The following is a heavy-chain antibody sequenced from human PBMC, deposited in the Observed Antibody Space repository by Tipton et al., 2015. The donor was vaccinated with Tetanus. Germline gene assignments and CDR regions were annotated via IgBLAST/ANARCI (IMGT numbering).Heavy chain of an antibody. CDR1: GGSVRSGDYS. CDR3: ARATDPSGWTYFDF. J-gene: IGHJ4*02. CDR2: VSYSGRS. Sequence: TLSLTCSVSGGSVRSGDYSWNWIRQPPGKGLEWLAYVSYSGRSNSNYSLRSRLSISRDTSKNQFSLRLASVTAADTAVYYCARATDPSGWTYFDFWGQGTLVPVSP. V-gene: IGHV4-61*08. D-gene: IGHD6-19*01.